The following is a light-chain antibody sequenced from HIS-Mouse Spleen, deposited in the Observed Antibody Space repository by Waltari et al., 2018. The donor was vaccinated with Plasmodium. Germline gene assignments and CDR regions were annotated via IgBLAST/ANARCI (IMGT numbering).Light chain of an antibody. Sequence: EIVLTQSPGTLSLSPGERATLSCRASQSVSSTYLAGYQQKPGQAPRLLIYGASSRATGSPDRFSGSGSGTDFTLTISRLEPEDFAVYYCQQYGSSPLTFGGGTKVEIK. CDR3: QQYGSSPLT. J-gene: IGKJ4*01. CDR1: QSVSSTY. CDR2: GAS. V-gene: IGKV3-20*01.